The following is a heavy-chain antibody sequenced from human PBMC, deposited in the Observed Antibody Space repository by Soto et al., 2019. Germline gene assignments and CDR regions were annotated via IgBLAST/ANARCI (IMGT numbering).Heavy chain of an antibody. CDR3: VKSGDNYNAIDS. V-gene: IGHV3-11*06. Sequence: GGSLRLSCTASGFALIDHDMSGIRQAPGKGLEWIGYSSNSGSFTRYADSVKGVFSISRDNAKNSLYLQINSLRGDDTAIYYCVKSGDNYNAIDSWGQGTPVTVSS. D-gene: IGHD1-1*01. CDR1: GFALIDHD. CDR2: SSNSGSFT. J-gene: IGHJ4*02.